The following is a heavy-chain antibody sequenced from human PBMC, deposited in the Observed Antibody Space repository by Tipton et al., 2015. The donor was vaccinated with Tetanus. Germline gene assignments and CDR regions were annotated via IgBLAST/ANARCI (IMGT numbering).Heavy chain of an antibody. D-gene: IGHD5-24*01. CDR1: GFTFSNYW. CDR3: AREETRHGYNTFDS. Sequence: SLRLSCAASGFTFSNYWMNWVRRAPGKGLEWVANIKGDGSEKYYVDSVKGRFTISRDNAKNSLYLQMNSLSVDDTAVYYCAREETRHGYNTFDSWGQGTPVTVSS. V-gene: IGHV3-7*01. CDR2: IKGDGSEK. J-gene: IGHJ4*02.